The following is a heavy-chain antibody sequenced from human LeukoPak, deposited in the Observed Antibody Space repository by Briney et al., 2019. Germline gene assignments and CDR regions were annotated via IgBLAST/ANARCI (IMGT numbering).Heavy chain of an antibody. CDR2: IYSGGST. D-gene: IGHD3-10*01. J-gene: IGHJ6*03. CDR3: ARDQYGSGDGYYMDL. CDR1: EFSVGSNY. Sequence: GGSLRLSCAASEFSVGSNYMTWVRQAPGKGLEWVSLIYSGGSTYYADSVKGRFTISRDNSKNSLYLQMNSLGSEDTALYYCARDQYGSGDGYYMDLWGKGTTVTISS. V-gene: IGHV3-66*01.